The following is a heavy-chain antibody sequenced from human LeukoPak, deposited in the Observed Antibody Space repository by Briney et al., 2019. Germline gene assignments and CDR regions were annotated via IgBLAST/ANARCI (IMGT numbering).Heavy chain of an antibody. CDR2: INPSGGST. V-gene: IGHV1-46*01. D-gene: IGHD5-24*01. CDR1: GYTFTSYY. Sequence: GASVKVSCKASGYTFTSYYMHWVRQAPGQGLEWMGIINPSGGSTSYAQKFQGRVTMTRDTSTSTVYMELSSLRSEDTAAYYCARDRGTDHDAFDIWGQGTMVTVSS. J-gene: IGHJ3*02. CDR3: ARDRGTDHDAFDI.